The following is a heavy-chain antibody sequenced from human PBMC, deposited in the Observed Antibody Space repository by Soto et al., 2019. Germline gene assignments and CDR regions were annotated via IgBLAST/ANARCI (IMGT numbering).Heavy chain of an antibody. J-gene: IGHJ6*02. CDR3: VRGAYRSGRMDV. CDR1: GFTFSDHY. Sequence: EVQLVDSGGGLVQPGGSLRLSCAASGFTFSDHYMDWVRQAPGKGLEWVGRSRNKANSYSTEYATSVKGRFTISRDVSKISLYLQMNSLRTEATAVYYCVRGAYRSGRMDVWGQGTAVTVSS. V-gene: IGHV3-72*01. D-gene: IGHD3-10*01. CDR2: SRNKANSYST.